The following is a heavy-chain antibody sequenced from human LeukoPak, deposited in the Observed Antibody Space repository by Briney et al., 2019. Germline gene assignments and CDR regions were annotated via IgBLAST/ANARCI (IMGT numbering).Heavy chain of an antibody. J-gene: IGHJ5*02. D-gene: IGHD3-10*01. CDR3: ARAVLSPNWFDP. Sequence: GASVKVSCKASGYTFTSYAMHWVRQAPGQGLEWMGWINPNSGGTNYAQKFQGWVTMTRDTSISTAYMELSRLRSDDTAVYYCARAVLSPNWFDPWGQGTLVTVSS. CDR2: INPNSGGT. CDR1: GYTFTSYA. V-gene: IGHV1-2*04.